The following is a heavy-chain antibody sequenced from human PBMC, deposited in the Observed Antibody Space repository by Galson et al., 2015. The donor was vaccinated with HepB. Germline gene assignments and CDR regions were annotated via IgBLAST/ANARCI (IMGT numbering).Heavy chain of an antibody. J-gene: IGHJ2*01. CDR3: AKGGIASTSGYATWYFDL. CDR2: MYVGGST. Sequence: SLRLSCAASGFTVSSNYMTWVRQAPGKGLEWVSIMYVGGSTSYVDSVKGRFTISSHNSKNTLYLQMNSLRPEDTAVYYRAKGGIASTSGYATWYFDLWGRGTLVTVSS. V-gene: IGHV3-53*04. D-gene: IGHD3-22*01. CDR1: GFTVSSNY.